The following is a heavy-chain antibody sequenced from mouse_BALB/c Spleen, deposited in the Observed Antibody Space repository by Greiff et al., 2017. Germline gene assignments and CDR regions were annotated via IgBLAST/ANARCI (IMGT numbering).Heavy chain of an antibody. J-gene: IGHJ2*01. D-gene: IGHD3-1*01. Sequence: DVKLVESGGGLVKPGGSLKLSCAASGFAFSSYDMSWVRQTPEKRLEWVAYISSGGGSTYYPDTVKGRFTISRDNAKNTLYLQMSSLKSEDTAMYYCARHDQLGLRPYYFDYWGQGTTLTVSS. CDR3: ARHDQLGLRPYYFDY. CDR2: ISSGGGST. CDR1: GFAFSSYD. V-gene: IGHV5-12-1*01.